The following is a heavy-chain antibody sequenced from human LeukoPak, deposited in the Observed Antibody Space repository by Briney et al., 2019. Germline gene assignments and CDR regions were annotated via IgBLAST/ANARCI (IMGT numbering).Heavy chain of an antibody. J-gene: IGHJ4*02. Sequence: GESLEISCKGSGYTFTSQWIAWGRQMPGKGLEWMGIIYPGDSDTTYSPSFQGQVTISVDKSISTAYLRWSSLQASDTAIYYCARHGKYSSGSHYFDSWGQGTLVTVSS. D-gene: IGHD6-19*01. V-gene: IGHV5-51*01. CDR3: ARHGKYSSGSHYFDS. CDR1: GYTFTSQW. CDR2: IYPGDSDT.